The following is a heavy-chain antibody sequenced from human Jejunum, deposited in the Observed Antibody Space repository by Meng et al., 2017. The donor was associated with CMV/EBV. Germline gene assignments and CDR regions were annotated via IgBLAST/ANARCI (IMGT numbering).Heavy chain of an antibody. CDR3: ARDRGSGWYEAPHY. J-gene: IGHJ4*02. CDR1: GFSVSNFW. D-gene: IGHD6-19*01. V-gene: IGHV3-74*01. Sequence: SGFSVSNFWMHWVSKAPGKGLEWVSRISIAGFSSDYADSVKGRFTVSRDNAKNSLYLQMNSLRVDDTAVYYCARDRGSGWYEAPHYWGQGTLVTVSS. CDR2: ISIAGFSS.